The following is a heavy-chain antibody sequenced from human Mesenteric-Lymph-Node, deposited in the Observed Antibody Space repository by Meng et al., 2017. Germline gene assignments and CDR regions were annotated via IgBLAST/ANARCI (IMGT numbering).Heavy chain of an antibody. CDR1: GYTFTSYG. Sequence: QVQPVQAGAEGKKPEASVKVSCKASGYTFTSYGISWVRQAPGQGLGWMGWISAYNGNTNHAQKLQGRVTMTTDTSTSTAYMELRSLRSDDTAVYYCARDPRTAIFDYWGQGTLVTVSS. J-gene: IGHJ4*02. D-gene: IGHD4-17*01. V-gene: IGHV1-18*01. CDR2: ISAYNGNT. CDR3: ARDPRTAIFDY.